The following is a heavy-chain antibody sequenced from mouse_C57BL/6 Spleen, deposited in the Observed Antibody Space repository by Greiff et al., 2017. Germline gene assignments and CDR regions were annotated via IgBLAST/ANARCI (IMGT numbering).Heavy chain of an antibody. J-gene: IGHJ4*01. D-gene: IGHD2-4*01. V-gene: IGHV1-81*01. CDR1: GYTFTSYG. CDR2: IYPRSGNT. CDR3: ARSGNDYDGGYYAMDY. Sequence: VQLQESGAELARPGASVKLSCKASGYTFTSYGISWVKQRTGQGLEWIGEIYPRSGNTYYNEKFKGKATLTADKSSSTAYMELRSLTSEDSAVYFCARSGNDYDGGYYAMDYWGQGTSVTVSS.